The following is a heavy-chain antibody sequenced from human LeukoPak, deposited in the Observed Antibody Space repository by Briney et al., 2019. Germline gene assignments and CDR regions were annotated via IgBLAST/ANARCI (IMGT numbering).Heavy chain of an antibody. D-gene: IGHD3-9*01. CDR2: ISSSGSTI. V-gene: IGHV3-48*04. J-gene: IGHJ4*02. CDR1: GFTFSSYS. CDR3: ARDDILTGYPTPFDY. Sequence: GGSLRLSCAASGFTFSSYSMNWVRRAPGKGLEWGSYISSSGSTIYYADSVKGRFTISRDNAKNSLYLQMNSLRAEDTAVYYCARDDILTGYPTPFDYWGQGTLVTVSS.